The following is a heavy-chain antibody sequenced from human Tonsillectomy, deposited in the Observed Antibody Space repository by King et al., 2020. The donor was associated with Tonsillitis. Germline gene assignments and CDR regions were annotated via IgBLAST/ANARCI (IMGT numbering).Heavy chain of an antibody. D-gene: IGHD6-13*01. V-gene: IGHV3-23*04. CDR1: GFTFSIYA. J-gene: IGHJ1*01. CDR3: ANGNSSSWYAPYFQH. Sequence: VQLVESGGGLVQPGGSLRLSCAASGFTFSIYAMSWVRQAPGKGLEWVSGISGSGAATYYADSVKGRFTISRDNSKNTLYLQMNSLRADDTAVYYCANGNSSSWYAPYFQHWGQGTLITVSS. CDR2: ISGSGAAT.